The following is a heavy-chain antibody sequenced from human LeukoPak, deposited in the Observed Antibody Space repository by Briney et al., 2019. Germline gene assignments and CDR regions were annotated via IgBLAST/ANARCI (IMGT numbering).Heavy chain of an antibody. V-gene: IGHV1-46*01. Sequence: ASVKVSCKASGYTFTNYYIHWVRQAPGQGLEWMGIINPSGGSTSYGQKFQGRVTMTRDTSTSTVYMDLSSLRSEDTAVYYCARTNAYYDFWSGYYYWGQGTLVTVSS. CDR2: INPSGGST. J-gene: IGHJ4*02. D-gene: IGHD3-3*01. CDR3: ARTNAYYDFWSGYYY. CDR1: GYTFTNYY.